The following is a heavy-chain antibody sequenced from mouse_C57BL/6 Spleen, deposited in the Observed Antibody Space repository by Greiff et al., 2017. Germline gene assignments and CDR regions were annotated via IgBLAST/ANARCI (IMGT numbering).Heavy chain of an antibody. CDR1: GYTFTSYW. Sequence: QVQLKQPGAELVKPGASVKLSCKASGYTFTSYWMHWVKQRPGRGLEWIGRIDPNSGGTKYNEKFKSKATLTVDKPSSTAYMQLSSLTSEDSAVFYCARSTVVPPWFAYWGQGTLVTVSA. CDR3: ARSTVVPPWFAY. V-gene: IGHV1-72*01. J-gene: IGHJ3*01. CDR2: IDPNSGGT. D-gene: IGHD1-1*01.